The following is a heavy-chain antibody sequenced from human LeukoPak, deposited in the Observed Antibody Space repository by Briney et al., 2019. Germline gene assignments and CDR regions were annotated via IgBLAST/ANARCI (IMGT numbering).Heavy chain of an antibody. CDR1: RFTFSSYW. Sequence: GGSLRLSCAATRFTFSSYWMSWVRQAPGKGLEWVANIKQDGSETYYVDSVRGRFTISRDNVYNSLYLQMNSLRAEDTAVYYCAVGVGDHWGQGTLVTVFS. J-gene: IGHJ4*02. V-gene: IGHV3-7*01. CDR3: AVGVGDH. D-gene: IGHD2-2*01. CDR2: IKQDGSET.